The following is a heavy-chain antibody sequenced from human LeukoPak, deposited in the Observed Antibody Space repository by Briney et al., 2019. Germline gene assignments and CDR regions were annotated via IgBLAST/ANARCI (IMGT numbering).Heavy chain of an antibody. CDR1: GGSISSSSYY. CDR2: IYYSGST. J-gene: IGHJ6*03. D-gene: IGHD6-13*01. V-gene: IGHV4-39*01. Sequence: SETLSLTCTVSGGSISSSSYYWGWIRQPPGKGLEWIGSIYYSGSTYYNPSLKSRVTISVDTSKNQFSLKLSSVTAADTAVYYCARSPYSSSWSAYYYYYMDVWGKGTTVTVSS. CDR3: ARSPYSSSWSAYYYYYMDV.